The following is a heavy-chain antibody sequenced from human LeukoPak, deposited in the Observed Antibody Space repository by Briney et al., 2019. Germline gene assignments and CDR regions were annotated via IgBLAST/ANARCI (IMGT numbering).Heavy chain of an antibody. D-gene: IGHD3-9*01. Sequence: ASVNVSCKASGYTFTSYGISWVRQAPGQGLEWMGWISAYNGNTNYAQKLQGRVTMTTDTSTSTAYMELRSLRSDDTAVYYCARDNVVRYFDWPAAFDYWGQGTLVTVSS. CDR3: ARDNVVRYFDWPAAFDY. J-gene: IGHJ4*02. V-gene: IGHV1-18*01. CDR1: GYTFTSYG. CDR2: ISAYNGNT.